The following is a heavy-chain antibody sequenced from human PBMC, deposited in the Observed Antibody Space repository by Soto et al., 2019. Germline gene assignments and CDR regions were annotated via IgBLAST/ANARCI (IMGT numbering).Heavy chain of an antibody. J-gene: IGHJ4*02. D-gene: IGHD1-26*01. Sequence: SETLSLTCPVSGYSISTGNYWGWIRQPPGKGLEWIGSIYQSGSTYYNPSLRGRATISVDTSKNQFSLRLSSVTAADTAVYYCARVPGAPLYYFDCWGQGTLVTVSS. V-gene: IGHV4-38-2*02. CDR2: IYQSGST. CDR1: GYSISTGNY. CDR3: ARVPGAPLYYFDC.